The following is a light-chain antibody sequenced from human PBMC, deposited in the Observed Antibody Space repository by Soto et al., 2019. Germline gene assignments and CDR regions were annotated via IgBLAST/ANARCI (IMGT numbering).Light chain of an antibody. CDR3: QQYNNWPPALT. J-gene: IGKJ4*01. V-gene: IGKV1-5*01. CDR2: DAF. Sequence: DIQMARSPSTLSASVGDTVCVTCRSIQSVSGWLAWYQQKAGEAPKLLIYDAFALQRGVPSRFSGSGSGTEFTLTISSLQSDDCAVYYCQQYNNWPPALTLGGGTKVDIK. CDR1: QSVSGW.